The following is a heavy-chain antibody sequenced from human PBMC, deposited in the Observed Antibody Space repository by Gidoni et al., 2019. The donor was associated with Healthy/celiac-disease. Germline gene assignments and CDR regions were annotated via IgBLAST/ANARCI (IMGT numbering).Heavy chain of an antibody. CDR2: IYYSGST. V-gene: IGHV4-39*07. Sequence: QLQLQESGPGLVKPSETLSLTCTVSGGSISSSNYYWGWIRQPPGKGLEWIGNIYYSGSTYYNPSLKSRVTISVDTSKNQFSLKLSSVTAADTAVYYCARSPNTVAVDYWGQGTLVTVSS. D-gene: IGHD4-17*01. J-gene: IGHJ4*02. CDR1: GGSISSSNYY. CDR3: ARSPNTVAVDY.